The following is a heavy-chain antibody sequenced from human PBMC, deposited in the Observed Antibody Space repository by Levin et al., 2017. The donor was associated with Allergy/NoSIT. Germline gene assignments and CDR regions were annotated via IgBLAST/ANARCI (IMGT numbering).Heavy chain of an antibody. D-gene: IGHD1-26*01. CDR1: GFTFSHSS. Sequence: QTGGSLRLSCAASGFTFSHSSMNWVRQAPGKGLEWVSYVSSSGNTIYYADSVKGRFTISRDNAQNSLYLQMNSLRVDDTALYYCVRDGYSGDYFSNWGQGTLVTVSS. CDR3: VRDGYSGDYFSN. J-gene: IGHJ4*02. V-gene: IGHV3-48*01. CDR2: VSSSGNTI.